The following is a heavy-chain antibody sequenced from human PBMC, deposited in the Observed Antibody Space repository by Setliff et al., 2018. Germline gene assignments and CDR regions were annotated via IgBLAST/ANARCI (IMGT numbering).Heavy chain of an antibody. D-gene: IGHD2-2*01. V-gene: IGHV1-18*01. J-gene: IGHJ4*02. CDR2: ISAYSGNT. CDR3: SRLVRFCTKTSCQRLLGDDY. Sequence: ASVKVSCKTSGYKFNDYAISWVRQGPGQGLEWMGWISAYSGNTYYAPEFQDRITMTTDTSTSTAYLEFKSLRSDDTAIYYCSRLVRFCTKTSCQRLLGDDYWGQGALVTV. CDR1: GYKFNDYA.